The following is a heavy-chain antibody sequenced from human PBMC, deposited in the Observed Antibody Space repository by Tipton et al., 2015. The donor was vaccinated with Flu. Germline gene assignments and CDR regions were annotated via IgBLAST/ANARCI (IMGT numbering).Heavy chain of an antibody. V-gene: IGHV4-38-2*01. CDR2: IHYSGSP. J-gene: IGHJ4*02. CDR3: ARADNSGYYGWPYYFDY. CDR1: GDSIGSEYY. Sequence: TLSLTCSVSGDSIGSEYYWAWVRQPPGKGLEWIGNIHYSGSPHYNPSLKTRVTISLDKSKNRFSLRLSSVTAADTAVYYCARADNSGYYGWPYYFDYWGQGTLVTVSS. D-gene: IGHD3-22*01.